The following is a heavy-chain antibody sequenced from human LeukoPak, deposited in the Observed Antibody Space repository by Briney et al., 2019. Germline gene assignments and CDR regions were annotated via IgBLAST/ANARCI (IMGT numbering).Heavy chain of an antibody. CDR2: ISGSGGTT. D-gene: IGHD6-13*01. Sequence: PGGSLRLSCAASGFTFSSYAMSWVRQAPGKGLEWVSTISGSGGTTYYADSVKGRFTISRDNSKNTLYLQMNSLRVEDTAVYYCAKDRIAATGTPEYWGQGTLVTVSS. J-gene: IGHJ4*02. V-gene: IGHV3-23*01. CDR1: GFTFSSYA. CDR3: AKDRIAATGTPEY.